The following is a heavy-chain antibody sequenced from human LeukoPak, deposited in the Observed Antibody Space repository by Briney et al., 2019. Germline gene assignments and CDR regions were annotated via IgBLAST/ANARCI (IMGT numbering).Heavy chain of an antibody. CDR1: GYTFTSYY. Sequence: GASVKVSCKASGYTFTSYYMHWVRQAPGQGLEWMGRINPDSGGTYYAQKFQGRVTMTRDTSISTAYMELSRLRSDDTAVFYCARSGDDYGDYDFLSHWGQGTLVTVSS. V-gene: IGHV1-2*06. J-gene: IGHJ4*02. D-gene: IGHD4-17*01. CDR2: INPDSGGT. CDR3: ARSGDDYGDYDFLSH.